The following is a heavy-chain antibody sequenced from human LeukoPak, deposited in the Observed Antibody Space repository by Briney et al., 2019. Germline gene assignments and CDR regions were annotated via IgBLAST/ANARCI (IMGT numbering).Heavy chain of an antibody. J-gene: IGHJ6*03. CDR2: ISSTSRYI. D-gene: IGHD3-10*02. CDR3: ARDWACFVFGIYIYYIDF. Sequence: PGGSLRLSCADSGFTFSSYRMNWVREAPGKGVERVSSISSTSRYIYYAYSLKLLFTISRANAKNSLYLQMNSLRAEDTAVYYCARDWACFVFGIYIYYIDFWGKGTTVTVSS. CDR1: GFTFSSYR. V-gene: IGHV3-21*01.